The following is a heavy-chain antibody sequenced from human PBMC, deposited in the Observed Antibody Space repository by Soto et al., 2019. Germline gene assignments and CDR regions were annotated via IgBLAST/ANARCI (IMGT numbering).Heavy chain of an antibody. CDR1: GGSIGSGDYY. CDR2: IYYSGST. V-gene: IGHV4-30-4*01. CDR3: ARERPDGCKLDP. J-gene: IGHJ5*02. D-gene: IGHD6-19*01. Sequence: TLSLTCTVSGGSIGSGDYYWSWIGQPPGKGLEWIGYIYYSGSTYYNPSLKSRVTISVDTSKNQFSLNLSSVTAADTAVYYCARERPDGCKLDPWGQGTLVTVSS.